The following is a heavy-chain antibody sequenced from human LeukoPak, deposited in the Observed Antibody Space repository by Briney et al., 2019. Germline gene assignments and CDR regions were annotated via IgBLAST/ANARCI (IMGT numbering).Heavy chain of an antibody. V-gene: IGHV3-21*01. J-gene: IGHJ4*02. CDR3: ARDRPDIVVVPAAPGDY. Sequence: GGSLRLSCAASGFTFSSYSMNWVRQAPGKGLEWVSSISSSSSYIYYADSVKGRFTISRDNAKNSLYLQMHSLRAEDTAVYYCARDRPDIVVVPAAPGDYWGQGTLVTVSS. CDR2: ISSSSSYI. CDR1: GFTFSSYS. D-gene: IGHD2-2*01.